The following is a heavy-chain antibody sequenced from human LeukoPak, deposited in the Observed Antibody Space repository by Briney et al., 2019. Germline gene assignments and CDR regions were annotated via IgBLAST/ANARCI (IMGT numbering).Heavy chain of an antibody. CDR3: GRGGDEGFDP. CDR2: IAAAGDP. V-gene: IGHV3-13*05. CDR1: GLIFSRSD. D-gene: IGHD5-24*01. Sequence: GGSLRLSCVASGLIFSRSDMHWVRQPAGKGLEWVSGIAAAGDPFYAASVKGRFTISRENAKNSLYLQMNSLRAGDTGVYYCGRGGDEGFDPWGQGTLVTVSS. J-gene: IGHJ5*02.